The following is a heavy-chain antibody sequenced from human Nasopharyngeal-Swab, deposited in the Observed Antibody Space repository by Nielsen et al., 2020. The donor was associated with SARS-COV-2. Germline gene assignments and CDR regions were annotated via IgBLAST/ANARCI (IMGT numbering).Heavy chain of an antibody. CDR2: TYPGDSDT. Sequence: GRSLRLSCRPSGYSFTTKWIGWVRQMPGKGLEWVGSTYPGDSDTRYSPSVQGQVTISADKSISTAYLQWSTLKASDTAIYYCARGPRYFDLWGRGTLVTVSS. J-gene: IGHJ2*01. CDR1: GYSFTTKW. D-gene: IGHD2-15*01. V-gene: IGHV5-51*01. CDR3: ARGPRYFDL.